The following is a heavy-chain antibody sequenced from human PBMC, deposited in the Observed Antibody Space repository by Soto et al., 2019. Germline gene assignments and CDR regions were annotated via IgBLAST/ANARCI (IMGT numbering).Heavy chain of an antibody. V-gene: IGHV4-31*03. CDR1: GGSISSGGYY. CDR3: ARDNREWFGESLDKPDYYYYYGMDV. D-gene: IGHD3-10*01. CDR2: IYYSGST. Sequence: QVQLQESGPGLVKPSQTLSLTCTVSGGSISSGGYYWSWIRQHPGKGLEWIGYIYYSGSTYYNPSLKSRVTISVDTSKNQFSLKLSSVTAADTAVYYCARDNREWFGESLDKPDYYYYYGMDVWGQGTTVTVSS. J-gene: IGHJ6*02.